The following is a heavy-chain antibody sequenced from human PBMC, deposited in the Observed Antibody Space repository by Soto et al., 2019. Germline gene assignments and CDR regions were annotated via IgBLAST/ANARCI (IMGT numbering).Heavy chain of an antibody. CDR3: ARTSRLDLLWFGELEVWFDP. D-gene: IGHD3-10*01. CDR1: GDSISCSRHF. V-gene: IGHV4-39*01. J-gene: IGHJ5*02. Sequence: SETLSLTCSVSGDSISCSRHFWGWVRQPPGKGLEWIGSIYSSGTTYHNPSLKSRVTISVDASDNQFSLKLSSVTDADTAVYYCARTSRLDLLWFGELEVWFDPWGQGTLVTVSS. CDR2: IYSSGTT.